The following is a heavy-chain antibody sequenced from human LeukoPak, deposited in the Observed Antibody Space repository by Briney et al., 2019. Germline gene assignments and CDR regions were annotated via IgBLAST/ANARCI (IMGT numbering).Heavy chain of an antibody. Sequence: SETLSLTCTVSGGSISSYYWSRIRQPAGKGLEWIGRIYTSGSTNYNPSLKSRVTMSVDTSKNQFSLKLSSVTAADTAVYYCARDSGTTGEVKFDPWGQGTLVTVSS. CDR1: GGSISSYY. J-gene: IGHJ5*02. CDR3: ARDSGTTGEVKFDP. D-gene: IGHD3-10*01. V-gene: IGHV4-4*07. CDR2: IYTSGST.